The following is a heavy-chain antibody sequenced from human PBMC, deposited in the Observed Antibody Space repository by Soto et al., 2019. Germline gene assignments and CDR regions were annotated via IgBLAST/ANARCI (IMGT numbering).Heavy chain of an antibody. D-gene: IGHD7-27*01. Sequence: SETLSLTCAVYGGSFSGYYWSWIRQPPGKGLEWIGEINHSGSTNYNPSLKRRVTISVDTSKNQFSLKLSSVTAADTAVYYCARALQLGRYFDLWGRGTLVTVSS. CDR1: GGSFSGYY. J-gene: IGHJ2*01. CDR2: INHSGST. V-gene: IGHV4-34*01. CDR3: ARALQLGRYFDL.